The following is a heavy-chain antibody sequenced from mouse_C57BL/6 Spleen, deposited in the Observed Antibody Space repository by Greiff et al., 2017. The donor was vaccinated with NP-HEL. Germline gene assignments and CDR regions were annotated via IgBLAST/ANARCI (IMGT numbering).Heavy chain of an antibody. J-gene: IGHJ2*01. D-gene: IGHD2-4*01. CDR1: GYTFTEYT. Sequence: QVQLQQSGAELVKPGASVKLSCKASGYTFTEYTIHWVKQRSGQGLEWIGWFYPGSGSIKYNEKFKDTATLTADKSSSTVYMELSRLTSEDSAVYFGARHEPGSYDYDPLFDYWGQGTTLTVSS. V-gene: IGHV1-62-2*01. CDR2: FYPGSGSI. CDR3: ARHEPGSYDYDPLFDY.